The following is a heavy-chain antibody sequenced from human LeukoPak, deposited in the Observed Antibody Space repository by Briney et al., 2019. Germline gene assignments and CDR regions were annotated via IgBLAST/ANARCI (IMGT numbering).Heavy chain of an antibody. J-gene: IGHJ4*02. V-gene: IGHV3-48*04. D-gene: IGHD3-10*01. Sequence: GGSLRLSCVASGFYFGGHAMHWLRQAPGKGLEWVAYITYGSDTIFYADSVKGRFTVSRDNAKNSLYLQMDSLRAEDTAVYYCAKRGYGSGSPWDYWGQGTLVTVSS. CDR2: ITYGSDTI. CDR3: AKRGYGSGSPWDY. CDR1: GFYFGGHA.